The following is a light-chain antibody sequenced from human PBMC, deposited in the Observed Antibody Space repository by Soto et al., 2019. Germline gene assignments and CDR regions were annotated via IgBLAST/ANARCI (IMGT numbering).Light chain of an antibody. CDR3: QQYGSSPT. V-gene: IGKV3-20*01. Sequence: EIVLTQSPATLSLSPGERATLSWRASQSVSSSYLAWYQQKPGQAPRLLIYGASSRATGIPDRFSGSGSGTDFTLTISRMEPEDFAVDYCQQYGSSPTFCQGTRLEIK. CDR1: QSVSSSY. CDR2: GAS. J-gene: IGKJ5*01.